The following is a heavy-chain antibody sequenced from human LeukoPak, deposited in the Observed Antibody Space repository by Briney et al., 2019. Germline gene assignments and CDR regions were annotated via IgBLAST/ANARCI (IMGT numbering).Heavy chain of an antibody. CDR2: TYHSGST. D-gene: IGHD4-23*01. J-gene: IGHJ2*01. CDR3: ARVRTTVVTPGYFDL. CDR1: GGSISSGGYS. Sequence: SETLSLTCAVSGGSISSGGYSWSWIRQPPGKGLEWIGYTYHSGSTYYNPSLKSRVTISVDRSKNQFSLKLSSVTAADTAVYYCARVRTTVVTPGYFDLWGRGTLVTVSS. V-gene: IGHV4-30-2*01.